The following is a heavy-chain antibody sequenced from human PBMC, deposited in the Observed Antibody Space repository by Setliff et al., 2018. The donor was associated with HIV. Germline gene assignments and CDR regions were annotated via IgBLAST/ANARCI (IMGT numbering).Heavy chain of an antibody. CDR1: AGTFSSYA. CDR3: ARAPTVTTYYFDY. CDR2: IIPMWRGG. Sequence: SVKVSCKTTAGTFSSYAVSWVRQAPGQGLEWVGEIIPMWRGGDRAEIFQGRGTLSTDEAATTIYMELSSLRSEDTAVYYCARAPTVTTYYFDYWGQGTLVTVSS. J-gene: IGHJ4*02. D-gene: IGHD4-4*01. V-gene: IGHV1-69*05.